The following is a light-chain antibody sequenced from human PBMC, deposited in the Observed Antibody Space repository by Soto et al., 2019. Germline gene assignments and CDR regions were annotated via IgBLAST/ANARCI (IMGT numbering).Light chain of an antibody. Sequence: ETVMTQSPATLSVSPGERATLSCTASESVSSNLAWYQQKPGQAPSLLIHGASTRAADIPARFSGSGSGTECTLTISSLQSEDFAVYYCQQYNNWPYTFGQGTKLEIK. CDR2: GAS. CDR3: QQYNNWPYT. CDR1: ESVSSN. V-gene: IGKV3-15*01. J-gene: IGKJ2*01.